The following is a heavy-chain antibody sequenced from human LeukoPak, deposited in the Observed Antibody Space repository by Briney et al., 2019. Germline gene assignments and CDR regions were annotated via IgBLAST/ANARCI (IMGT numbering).Heavy chain of an antibody. V-gene: IGHV3-11*04. CDR2: IGSSGSSI. Sequence: GGSLRLSCAASGFTFSDYYMSWIRQAPGKGLEWVSYIGSSGSSIYYADSVKGRFTISRDNAKNSLYPQMYSLRAEDAAVYYCARGTARITTIIDYWGQGTLVTVSS. D-gene: IGHD1-14*01. CDR1: GFTFSDYY. CDR3: ARGTARITTIIDY. J-gene: IGHJ4*02.